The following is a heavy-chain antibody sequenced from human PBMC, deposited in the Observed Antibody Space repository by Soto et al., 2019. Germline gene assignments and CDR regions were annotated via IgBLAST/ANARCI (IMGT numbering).Heavy chain of an antibody. J-gene: IGHJ5*02. D-gene: IGHD2-2*01. Sequence: GSLRLSCATSGFTFSKYTMHWVRQAPGKGLEWVSYISSISITIYYADSVKGRFTISRDNAKNSLYLQMNSLRAEDTAVYYCAREHVPGRKNWFDPWGQGTLVTVSS. CDR2: ISSISITI. CDR3: AREHVPGRKNWFDP. V-gene: IGHV3-48*01. CDR1: GFTFSKYT.